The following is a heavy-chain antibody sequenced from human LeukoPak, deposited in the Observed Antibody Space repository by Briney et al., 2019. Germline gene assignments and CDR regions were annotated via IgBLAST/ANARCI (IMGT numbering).Heavy chain of an antibody. J-gene: IGHJ4*02. CDR2: IYYSGST. Sequence: PSETLSLTCTVSGGSISSGGYYWSWIRQHPGKGLEWIGYIYYSGSTYYNPSLKSRVTISVDTSKNQFSLKLSSVTAADTAVYYCARDDSSDISYWGQGTLVTVSS. V-gene: IGHV4-31*03. CDR1: GGSISSGGYY. CDR3: ARDDSSDISY. D-gene: IGHD2-15*01.